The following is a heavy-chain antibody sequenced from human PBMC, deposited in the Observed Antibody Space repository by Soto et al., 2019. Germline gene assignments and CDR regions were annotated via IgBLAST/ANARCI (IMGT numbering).Heavy chain of an antibody. CDR3: ARGGNGTFDY. Sequence: QVQLQQWGAGLLKPSETLSLTCAVYGGSFSGYYWSWIRQPPGQGLEWIGESNHSGSTNYNPSLKRRVTISVDTSKTQFSLKLSSVTAADTAVYYCARGGNGTFDYWGQGTLVTVSS. J-gene: IGHJ4*02. V-gene: IGHV4-34*01. CDR2: SNHSGST. D-gene: IGHD2-8*01. CDR1: GGSFSGYY.